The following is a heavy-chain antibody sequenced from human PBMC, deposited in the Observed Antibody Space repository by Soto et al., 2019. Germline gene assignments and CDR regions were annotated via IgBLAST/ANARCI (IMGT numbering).Heavy chain of an antibody. D-gene: IGHD3-3*01. CDR1: GFTFSSSW. J-gene: IGHJ4*02. Sequence: PGGSLRLSCAASGFTFSSSWMHWVRQAPGKGLVWVSAVSGGGDSTYYADSVKGRFTVSRDNSKNTLYLQMNSLRAEDTAVYYCAKVFVFTIREGFDYWGLGTLVTVSS. CDR3: AKVFVFTIREGFDY. CDR2: VSGGGDST. V-gene: IGHV3-23*01.